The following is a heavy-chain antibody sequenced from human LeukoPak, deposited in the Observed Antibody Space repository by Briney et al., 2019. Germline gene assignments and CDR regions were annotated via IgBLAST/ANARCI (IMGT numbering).Heavy chain of an antibody. CDR1: GFTFSNYA. CDR3: AKDQRPDSGYDIDY. V-gene: IGHV3-23*01. D-gene: IGHD5-12*01. J-gene: IGHJ4*02. Sequence: GGSLRLSCAASGFTFSNYAMTWVRQAPGKGLEWVSVITGSGGSTYYADSVKGRFTISRDNSKNTLYLQMYSLRVEDTAVYYCAKDQRPDSGYDIDYWGQGTLVTVSS. CDR2: ITGSGGST.